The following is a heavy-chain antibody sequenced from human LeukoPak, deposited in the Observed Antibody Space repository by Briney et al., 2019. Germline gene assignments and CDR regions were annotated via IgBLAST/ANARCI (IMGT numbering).Heavy chain of an antibody. CDR3: GSSGGSWVEPGAFDI. D-gene: IGHD2-15*01. V-gene: IGHV4-4*07. CDR2: IYTSGST. J-gene: IGHJ3*02. CDR1: GGSISSYY. Sequence: SQTLSLTCTVSGGSISSYYWSWIRQPAGKGLEWIGRIYTSGSTNYNPSLKSRVTMSVDTSKNQFSLKLSSVTAADTAVYYCGSSGGSWVEPGAFDIWGQGTMVTVSS.